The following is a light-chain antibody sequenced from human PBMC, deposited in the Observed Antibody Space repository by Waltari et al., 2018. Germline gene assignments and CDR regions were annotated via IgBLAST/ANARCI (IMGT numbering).Light chain of an antibody. CDR1: QSVGRS. Sequence: EIVLTQSPGTLSLSPGERATLSCRASQSVGRSLAWYQQRPGQAPRLLMYGASSRAAKIPDRFGGSGSGTDFSLTINRLETEDFAVYYCQHYLRLPVSFGQGTKVEIK. J-gene: IGKJ1*01. CDR2: GAS. V-gene: IGKV3-20*01. CDR3: QHYLRLPVS.